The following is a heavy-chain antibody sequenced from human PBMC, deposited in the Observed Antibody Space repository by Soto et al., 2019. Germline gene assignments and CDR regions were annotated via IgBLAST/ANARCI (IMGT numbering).Heavy chain of an antibody. Sequence: QVQLQESGPGLVRPSQTLSLTCTVSGGSISSGDYYWSWIRQPPGKGQEWIGYIYYSGSTYYNPSLKSRVTISVDTSKNQFSLKLSSVTAADTAVYYCARGRYYYGSGSPHDIWGQGTMVTVSS. J-gene: IGHJ3*02. CDR1: GGSISSGDYY. V-gene: IGHV4-30-4*01. CDR2: IYYSGST. D-gene: IGHD3-10*01. CDR3: ARGRYYYGSGSPHDI.